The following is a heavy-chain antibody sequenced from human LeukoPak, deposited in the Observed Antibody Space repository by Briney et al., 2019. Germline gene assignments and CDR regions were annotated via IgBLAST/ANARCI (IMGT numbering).Heavy chain of an antibody. CDR2: VRGSGSDT. V-gene: IGHV3-23*01. D-gene: IGHD4-17*01. CDR1: GFTFSTYG. CDR3: ARGRDYGNH. Sequence: GGSLRLSCAASGFTFSTYGMSWVRQAPGKGLEWVSAVRGSGSDTYYADSVKGRFTISRDNSKNTLYLQMSSLRAEDTAVYYCARGRDYGNHWGQGTLVTVSS. J-gene: IGHJ5*02.